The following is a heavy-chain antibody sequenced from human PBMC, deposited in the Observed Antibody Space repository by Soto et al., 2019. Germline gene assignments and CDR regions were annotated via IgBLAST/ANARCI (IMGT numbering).Heavy chain of an antibody. CDR2: ISGSGGRS. Sequence: EVQLLDSGGGLVQPGGSLRLSCAASGFTFSNYAMTWVRQGPGKGLEWVSGISGSGGRSYYADSVKGRFTISRDNSKRNVYLQMNCLRAEDPAVYYCAKAYFVWSSEQPYYFDYLGQGTLVTVSS. D-gene: IGHD3-16*01. CDR1: GFTFSNYA. CDR3: AKAYFVWSSEQPYYFDY. V-gene: IGHV3-23*01. J-gene: IGHJ4*02.